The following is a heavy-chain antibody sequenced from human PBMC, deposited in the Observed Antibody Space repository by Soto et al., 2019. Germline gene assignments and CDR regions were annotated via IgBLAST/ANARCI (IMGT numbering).Heavy chain of an antibody. D-gene: IGHD3-10*01. CDR2: IYHTGGT. V-gene: IGHV4-4*02. CDR1: DGSISSSNW. J-gene: IGHJ5*02. Sequence: PSETLSLTCAVSDGSISSSNWWSWVRQPPGKGLEWIGEIYHTGGTNYNPSLESRVTMSVDKSKNQFSLKLSSVTAADTAVYYCARDGYYYGSGSYGNWFDPWGQGTLVTVSS. CDR3: ARDGYYYGSGSYGNWFDP.